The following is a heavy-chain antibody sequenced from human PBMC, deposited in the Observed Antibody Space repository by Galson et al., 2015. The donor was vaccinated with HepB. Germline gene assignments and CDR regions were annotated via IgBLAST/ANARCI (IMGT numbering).Heavy chain of an antibody. D-gene: IGHD3-22*01. CDR2: IDPSDSYT. V-gene: IGHV5-10-1*01. Sequence: QSGAEVKKPGESLRISSKGSGYSFTSYWISWVRQMPGKGLEWMGRIDPSDSYTNYSPSFQGHVTISADKSISTAYLQWSSLKASDTAMYYCARQGGYYYDSSGYPPEDYWGQGTLVTVSS. CDR3: ARQGGYYYDSSGYPPEDY. CDR1: GYSFTSYW. J-gene: IGHJ4*02.